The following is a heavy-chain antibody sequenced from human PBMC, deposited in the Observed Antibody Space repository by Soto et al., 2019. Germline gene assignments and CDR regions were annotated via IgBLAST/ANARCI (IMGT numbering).Heavy chain of an antibody. CDR3: ARGGATYEWLRYGYYYYMDV. J-gene: IGHJ6*03. CDR2: MNPNSGNT. D-gene: IGHD5-12*01. V-gene: IGHV1-8*01. CDR1: GYTFTSYD. Sequence: ASVKVSCKASGYTFTSYDINWVRQATGQGLEWMGWMNPNSGNTGYAQKFQGRVTMTRNTSISTAYMELSSLRSEDTAVYYCARGGATYEWLRYGYYYYMDVWGKGTTVTVSS.